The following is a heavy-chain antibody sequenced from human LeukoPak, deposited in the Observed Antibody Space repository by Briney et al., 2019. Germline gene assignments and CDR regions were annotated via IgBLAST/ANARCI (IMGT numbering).Heavy chain of an antibody. Sequence: PSETLSLTCTVPGGSISIRTYYLGWIRHPRGRGLEWLGTIYYSGTTYYNPSLESRVTISEATSKNQFSLTLRSVTAAVTAVYYGARQISNYYYYYMDVWGKGTTVTVSS. J-gene: IGHJ6*03. CDR3: ARQISNYYYYYMDV. V-gene: IGHV4-39*01. D-gene: IGHD3-3*01. CDR2: IYYSGTT. CDR1: GGSISIRTYY.